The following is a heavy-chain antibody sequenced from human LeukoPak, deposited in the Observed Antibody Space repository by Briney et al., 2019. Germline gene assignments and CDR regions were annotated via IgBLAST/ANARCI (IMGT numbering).Heavy chain of an antibody. V-gene: IGHV3-23*01. Sequence: GGSLRLSCEASGIAFNNYAMSRVRQAPGKGLEWVSAISGSGGSTYYADSVKGRFTISRDNAKNTLYLQMNSLRAEDTAVYYCARRGGSPVIYYFDYWGQGTLVTVSS. J-gene: IGHJ4*02. CDR3: ARRGGSPVIYYFDY. D-gene: IGHD1-26*01. CDR2: ISGSGGST. CDR1: GIAFNNYA.